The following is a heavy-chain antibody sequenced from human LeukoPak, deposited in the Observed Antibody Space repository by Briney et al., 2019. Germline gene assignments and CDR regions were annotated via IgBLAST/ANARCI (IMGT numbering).Heavy chain of an antibody. Sequence: GESLKISCQASGYDFSIYWIAWVGQVPGKGLESMGVIYPGDSDTRYSPSFQGQVTISADKSISTAYLQWSSLKASDTAMYYCARHDMGDFWSGYYTGTDWFDPWGQGTPVRVSS. CDR2: IYPGDSDT. CDR1: GYDFSIYW. V-gene: IGHV5-51*01. J-gene: IGHJ5*02. CDR3: ARHDMGDFWSGYYTGTDWFDP. D-gene: IGHD3-3*01.